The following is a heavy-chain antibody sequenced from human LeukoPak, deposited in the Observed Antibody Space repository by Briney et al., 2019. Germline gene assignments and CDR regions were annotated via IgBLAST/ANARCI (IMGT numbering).Heavy chain of an antibody. CDR3: ARAPPVGPNWFDP. Sequence: ASVKVSCKASGYTFSSYGIGWVRQAPGQGLEWMGWISGYNGKTDYTQKLQGRVTMTTDTSTSTAYMELRSLRSDDTAVYYCARAPPVGPNWFDPWGQGTLVTVSS. CDR1: GYTFSSYG. CDR2: ISGYNGKT. V-gene: IGHV1-18*01. J-gene: IGHJ5*02.